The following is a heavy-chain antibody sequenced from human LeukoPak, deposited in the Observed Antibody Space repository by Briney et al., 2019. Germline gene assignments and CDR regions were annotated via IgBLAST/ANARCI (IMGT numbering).Heavy chain of an antibody. CDR1: GYTFTNYY. J-gene: IGHJ4*02. CDR3: ARANFLYCSSSTCLFDY. CDR2: MNPNDGDT. Sequence: ASVKVSCKASGYTFTNYYMHWVRHAPGQGFEWMGWMNPNDGDTNYAQKFQGRVTMTRDTSISTAHMEVSRLRSDDTAVYYCARANFLYCSSSTCLFDYWGQGTLVTVSS. V-gene: IGHV1-2*02. D-gene: IGHD2-2*01.